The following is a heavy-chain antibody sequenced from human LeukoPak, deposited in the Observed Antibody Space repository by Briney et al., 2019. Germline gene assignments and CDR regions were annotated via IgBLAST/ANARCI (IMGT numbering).Heavy chain of an antibody. D-gene: IGHD5-24*01. J-gene: IGHJ4*02. CDR2: IYLDGRA. V-gene: IGHV3-66*01. CDR1: GFAVSSRY. Sequence: GGSLRLSCAASGFAVSSRYMNWVRQAPRKGLEWVTVIYLDGRADYADSVKGRFTISSDNSKNTVYLQMNSLKDEDTAVYYCARDAETSLANWGQGTLVTVSS. CDR3: ARDAETSLAN.